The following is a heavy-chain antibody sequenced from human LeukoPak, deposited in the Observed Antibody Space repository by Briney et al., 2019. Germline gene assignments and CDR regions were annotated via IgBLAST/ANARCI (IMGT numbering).Heavy chain of an antibody. Sequence: SETLSLTCAVSGDSISTSNSYWGWIRRPPGKGLEWVGSIYYSGNTYYNPSLKSRVTISVDTSKNQFSLKLSSVTAADTAVYYCARVNRYSSSSPPDLPPDYWGQGTLVTVSS. J-gene: IGHJ4*02. V-gene: IGHV4-39*01. D-gene: IGHD6-6*01. CDR3: ARVNRYSSSSPPDLPPDY. CDR2: IYYSGNT. CDR1: GDSISTSNSY.